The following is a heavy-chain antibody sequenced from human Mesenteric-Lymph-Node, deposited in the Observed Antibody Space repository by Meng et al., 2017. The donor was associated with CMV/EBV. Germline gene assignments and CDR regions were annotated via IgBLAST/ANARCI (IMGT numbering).Heavy chain of an antibody. V-gene: IGHV1-2*06. Sequence: QVQLVQSRAEGGKPGASGTVSCKSSGYTLTDFYIHWVRQAPGQGLEWMGRINPNSGVSNSAQNFQGRVTMTRDTSISTAYMELGRLTSDDTAVYYCARDNVNPEGFDPWGQGTLVTVSS. CDR1: GYTLTDFY. J-gene: IGHJ5*02. CDR2: INPNSGVS. CDR3: ARDNVNPEGFDP. D-gene: IGHD2/OR15-2a*01.